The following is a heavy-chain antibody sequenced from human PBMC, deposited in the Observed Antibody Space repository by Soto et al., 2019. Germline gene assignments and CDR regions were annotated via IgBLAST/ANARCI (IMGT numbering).Heavy chain of an antibody. D-gene: IGHD3-9*01. CDR1: GFTFSSYA. CDR2: ISGSGGST. Sequence: GGSLRLSCAASGFTFSSYAMSWVRQAPGKGLEWVSAISGSGGSTYYADSVKGRFTISRDNSKSTLYLQMNSLRAEDTAVYYCAKDGNPIPYLTGYYRLGWFDPWGQGTLVTVSS. V-gene: IGHV3-23*01. J-gene: IGHJ5*02. CDR3: AKDGNPIPYLTGYYRLGWFDP.